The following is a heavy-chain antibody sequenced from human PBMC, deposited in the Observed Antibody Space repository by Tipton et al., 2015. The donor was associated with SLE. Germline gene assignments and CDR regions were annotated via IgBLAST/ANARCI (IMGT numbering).Heavy chain of an antibody. Sequence: SLRLSCAASGFTFSSYGMHWVRQAPGKGLEWVAFIRYDGSNKYYADSVKGRFTISRDNSKNTLYLQMNSLRAEDTAVYYCAKDFRAAAGSYYFDYWGQGTLVTVSS. J-gene: IGHJ4*02. CDR2: IRYDGSNK. D-gene: IGHD6-13*01. CDR3: AKDFRAAAGSYYFDY. CDR1: GFTFSSYG. V-gene: IGHV3-30*02.